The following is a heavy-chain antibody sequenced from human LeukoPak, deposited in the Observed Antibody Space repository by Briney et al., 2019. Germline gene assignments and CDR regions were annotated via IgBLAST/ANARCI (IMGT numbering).Heavy chain of an antibody. Sequence: SETLSLTCAVYGGSFSGYYWNWIRQPPGKGLEWIGEINHSGSTNYNPSLKSRVTISVDTSKNQFSLKLSSVTAADTAVYYCARDPGGIYYYGMDVWGQGTTVTVSS. J-gene: IGHJ6*02. CDR1: GGSFSGYY. D-gene: IGHD1-1*01. CDR3: ARDPGGIYYYGMDV. V-gene: IGHV4-34*01. CDR2: INHSGST.